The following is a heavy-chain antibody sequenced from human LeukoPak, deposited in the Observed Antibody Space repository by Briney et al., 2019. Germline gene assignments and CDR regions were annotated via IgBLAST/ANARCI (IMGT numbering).Heavy chain of an antibody. CDR3: ARVREYYYGSGSLYYFDY. D-gene: IGHD3-10*01. CDR1: GGSISSGGYF. V-gene: IGHV4-30-2*01. Sequence: SQTLSLTCAVSGGSISSGGYFWSWIRQPPGKGLEWIGYIYHSGTTYYNPSLKSRVTISVDRSKNQFSLKLNSATAADTAVYYCARVREYYYGSGSLYYFDYWGQGTLVTVSS. CDR2: IYHSGTT. J-gene: IGHJ4*02.